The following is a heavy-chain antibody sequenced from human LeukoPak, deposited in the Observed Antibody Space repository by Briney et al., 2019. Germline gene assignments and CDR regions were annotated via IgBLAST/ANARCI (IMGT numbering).Heavy chain of an antibody. V-gene: IGHV3-23*01. CDR3: AKRGEVSTYYYFES. Sequence: GGSLRLSCRGSGFSFSNYAMNWFRQAPGKGLEWLSTIGSAGGSIFYADSVKGRFTISRDNSKSTLFLQMDSLRVEDTALYYCAKRGEVSTYYYFESWGQGALVTVSS. J-gene: IGHJ4*02. CDR1: GFSFSNYA. D-gene: IGHD2/OR15-2a*01. CDR2: IGSAGGSI.